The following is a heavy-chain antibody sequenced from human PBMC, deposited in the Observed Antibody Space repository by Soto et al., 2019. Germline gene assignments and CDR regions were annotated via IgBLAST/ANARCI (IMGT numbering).Heavy chain of an antibody. J-gene: IGHJ4*02. CDR1: GFTFSSYA. D-gene: IGHD3-9*01. CDR2: ISYDGSNK. Sequence: QVQLVESGGGVVQPGRSLRLSCAASGFTFSSYAMHWVRQAPGKGLEWVAVISYDGSNKYYADSVKGRFTISRDNSKNTLYLQMNSLRAEDTAVYYCADLMTLLDYWGQGTLVTVSS. CDR3: ADLMTLLDY. V-gene: IGHV3-30-3*01.